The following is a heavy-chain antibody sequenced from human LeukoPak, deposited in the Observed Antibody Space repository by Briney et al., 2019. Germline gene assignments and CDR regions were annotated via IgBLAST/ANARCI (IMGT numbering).Heavy chain of an antibody. CDR2: IYSGGST. Sequence: PGGSLRLSCAASGFTVSSNYMSWVRQAPGKGLEWVSVIYSGGSTYYADSVKGRFTISRDNSKNTLYLQMNSLRAEDTAVYYCARSQPPYVWGSYRWPAYFDYWGQGTLVTASS. V-gene: IGHV3-53*01. CDR1: GFTVSSNY. J-gene: IGHJ4*02. D-gene: IGHD3-16*02. CDR3: ARSQPPYVWGSYRWPAYFDY.